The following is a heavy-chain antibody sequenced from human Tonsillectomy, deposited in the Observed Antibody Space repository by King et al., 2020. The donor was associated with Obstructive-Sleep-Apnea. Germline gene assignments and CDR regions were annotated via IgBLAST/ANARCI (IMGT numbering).Heavy chain of an antibody. CDR2: IISSSSYI. Sequence: VQLVESGGGLVKPGGSLRLSCAASGFTFSSDSMNWVRQAPGKGLEWVSSIISSSSYIYYADSVKGRFTISRDNAKNSLYPQMNSLRAEATAVYYCAREGNYYDSSGYYYDYWGQVTLVTVSS. CDR1: GFTFSSDS. J-gene: IGHJ4*02. V-gene: IGHV3-21*01. CDR3: AREGNYYDSSGYYYDY. D-gene: IGHD3-22*01.